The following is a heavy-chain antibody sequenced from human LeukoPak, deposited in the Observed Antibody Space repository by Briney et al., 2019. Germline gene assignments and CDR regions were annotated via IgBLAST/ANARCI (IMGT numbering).Heavy chain of an antibody. CDR2: IWYDGSNK. CDR3: AKEEGDAFDI. CDR1: GFTFSSYG. Sequence: PGGSLRLSCAASGFTFSSYGMHWVRQAPGKGLEWVAVIWYDGSNKYYADPVKGRFTISRDNSKNTLYLQMNSLRAEDTAVYYCAKEEGDAFDIWGQGTMVTVSS. V-gene: IGHV3-33*06. J-gene: IGHJ3*02.